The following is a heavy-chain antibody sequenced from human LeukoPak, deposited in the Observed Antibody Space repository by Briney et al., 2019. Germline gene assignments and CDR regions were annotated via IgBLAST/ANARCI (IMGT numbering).Heavy chain of an antibody. CDR3: VREDNPGNANY. CDR2: ISGGGDIT. Sequence: GGSLRLSCAASGFNFANHAMSWVRQTPGKGLEWVSAISGGGDITYYADSVTGRFTISRDNSKDTLFLQMHSLKPGDTAVYYCVREDNPGNANYWGQGTLVTISS. J-gene: IGHJ4*02. D-gene: IGHD1-14*01. V-gene: IGHV3-23*01. CDR1: GFNFANHA.